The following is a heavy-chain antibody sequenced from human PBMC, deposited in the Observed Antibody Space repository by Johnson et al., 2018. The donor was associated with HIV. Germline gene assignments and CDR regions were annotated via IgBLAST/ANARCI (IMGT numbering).Heavy chain of an antibody. D-gene: IGHD6-13*01. V-gene: IGHV3-7*01. Sequence: VQLVESGGGLVQYGGSLRLSCAASGFRFSRYWMSWVRQAPGKGLEWVANINQDGSEKYYMDSVKGRLTISRDNPKNSLYLQMNSLRVEDTAVYYCARVGQSRYSSNWYAYDAFDIWGQGTMVTVSS. CDR1: GFRFSRYW. CDR3: ARVGQSRYSSNWYAYDAFDI. CDR2: INQDGSEK. J-gene: IGHJ3*02.